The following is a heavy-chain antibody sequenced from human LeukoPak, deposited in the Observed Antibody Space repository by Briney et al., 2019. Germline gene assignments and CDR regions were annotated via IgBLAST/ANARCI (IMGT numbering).Heavy chain of an antibody. CDR2: IYYSGST. J-gene: IGHJ4*02. CDR1: GGSISSGGYY. D-gene: IGHD1-7*01. Sequence: PSETLSLTCTVSGGSISSGGYYWSWIRQHPGKGLEWIGYIYYSGSTYYNPSLKNRVTISVDTSKNQFSLKLSSVTAADTAVYYCARDRITGTTRWGQGTLVTVSS. V-gene: IGHV4-31*03. CDR3: ARDRITGTTR.